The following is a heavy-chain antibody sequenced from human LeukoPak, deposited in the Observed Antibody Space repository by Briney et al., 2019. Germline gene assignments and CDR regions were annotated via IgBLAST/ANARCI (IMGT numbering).Heavy chain of an antibody. CDR3: AREGAYYYDSSGLDY. J-gene: IGHJ4*02. CDR1: GGSISSGDYY. CDR2: IYYSGRN. D-gene: IGHD3-22*01. V-gene: IGHV4-30-4*08. Sequence: SETLSLTCTVSGGSISSGDYYWRWIRQPPGKGLEWIGYIYYSGRNYYHPSIESRVTISVDTSKNQFSLKLSSVTAADTAVYYCAREGAYYYDSSGLDYWGQGTLVTVSS.